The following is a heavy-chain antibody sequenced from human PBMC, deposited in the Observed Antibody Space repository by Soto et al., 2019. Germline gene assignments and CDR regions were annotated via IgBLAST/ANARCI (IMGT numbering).Heavy chain of an antibody. Sequence: QVQLVQSGAEEKKPGASVKVSCKTSGYTFTSYAINWVRQAPGQRLEWMGWISAGSGNTKYSQKFQGRVTFTRDTSATTVYMDLSSLTSEDTAVYYCVRGSGPLDYWGHGTLITVSS. D-gene: IGHD6-19*01. CDR2: ISAGSGNT. V-gene: IGHV1-3*05. J-gene: IGHJ4*01. CDR3: VRGSGPLDY. CDR1: GYTFTSYA.